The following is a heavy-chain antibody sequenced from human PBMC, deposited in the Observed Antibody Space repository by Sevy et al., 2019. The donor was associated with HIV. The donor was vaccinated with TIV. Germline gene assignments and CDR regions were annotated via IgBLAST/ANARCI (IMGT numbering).Heavy chain of an antibody. Sequence: SESLSLTCTVSGGSISSYYWSWIRQPAGKGLEWIGRIYTRGNTKYNPSLKSRVTMSVDTSKNQFSLKLSSVTAADTAVYDCARDIVVVVDPITDYYGMDVWGQGTPVTVSS. D-gene: IGHD2-15*01. CDR3: ARDIVVVVDPITDYYGMDV. J-gene: IGHJ6*02. CDR1: GGSISSYY. V-gene: IGHV4-4*07. CDR2: IYTRGNT.